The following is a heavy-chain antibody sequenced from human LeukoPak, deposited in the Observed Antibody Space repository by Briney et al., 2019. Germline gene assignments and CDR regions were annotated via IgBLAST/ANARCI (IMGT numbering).Heavy chain of an antibody. CDR3: ARRLRGVVSRKNWFDS. D-gene: IGHD3-10*01. CDR2: MSPNSGDT. Sequence: ASVKVSYKASGYTFTSYDINWVRQASGRGLEWVGWMSPNSGDTGYAQKFQGRVTMTRDTSISTAYLDLISLTSEDTAVYYCARRLRGVVSRKNWFDSWGQGTLVTVSS. J-gene: IGHJ5*01. CDR1: GYTFTSYD. V-gene: IGHV1-8*01.